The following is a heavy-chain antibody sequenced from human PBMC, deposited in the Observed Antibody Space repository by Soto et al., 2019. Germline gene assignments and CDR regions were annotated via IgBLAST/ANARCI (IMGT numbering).Heavy chain of an antibody. CDR3: GRDGTKTIRAWFDL. D-gene: IGHD1-1*01. J-gene: IGHJ5*02. Sequence: SETLSLTCTVSGGSISSGNYYWSWIRQPPGKGLEWLGYMHTSGSTDYNPSLKSRVTISVDTSKNQFSLKLRSVTAADTAVYYCGRDGTKTIRAWFDLSGQGIEVTVAS. CDR1: GGSISSGNYY. V-gene: IGHV4-30-4*01. CDR2: MHTSGST.